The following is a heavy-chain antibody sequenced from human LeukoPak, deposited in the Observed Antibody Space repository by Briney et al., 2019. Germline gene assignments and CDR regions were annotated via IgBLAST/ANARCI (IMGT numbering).Heavy chain of an antibody. CDR1: GYIFSIYW. CDR2: INPDDSDT. CDR3: ARLLEYSVYALTFDI. V-gene: IGHV5-51*01. D-gene: IGHD5/OR15-5a*01. J-gene: IGHJ3*02. Sequence: GESLNISCEGSGYIFSIYWIGWVRQMPGKGLEWMGIINPDDSDTRYSPSFQGQVTISADKSTNTAYLQWSSLKASDTAMYYCARLLEYSVYALTFDIWGQGTMVTVSS.